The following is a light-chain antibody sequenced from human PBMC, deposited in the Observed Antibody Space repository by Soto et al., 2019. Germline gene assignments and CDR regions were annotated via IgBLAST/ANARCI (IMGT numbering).Light chain of an antibody. CDR3: QQYGASPIT. Sequence: EIVFTQAPRTVSLSPGERATLSCRASQSVSSSYLAWYQQKPGQAPRLLIYGASNRATGIPDRLSGSGSGTDFTLTISRLEPEDFALYYCQQYGASPITFGQGTRLEI. J-gene: IGKJ5*01. CDR1: QSVSSSY. V-gene: IGKV3-20*01. CDR2: GAS.